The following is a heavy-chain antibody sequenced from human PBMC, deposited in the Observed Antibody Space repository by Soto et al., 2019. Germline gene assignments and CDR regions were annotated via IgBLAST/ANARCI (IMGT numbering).Heavy chain of an antibody. J-gene: IGHJ6*02. V-gene: IGHV5-51*01. CDR3: AMGRYCSGGSCYSSLYYGMDV. CDR1: GYSFTSYW. Sequence: PGESLKISCKGSGYSFTSYWIGWVRQMPGKGLEWMGIIYPGDSDTRYSPSFQGQVTISADKSISTAYLQWSSLKASDTAMYYCAMGRYCSGGSCYSSLYYGMDVWDQGTTVTVSS. D-gene: IGHD2-15*01. CDR2: IYPGDSDT.